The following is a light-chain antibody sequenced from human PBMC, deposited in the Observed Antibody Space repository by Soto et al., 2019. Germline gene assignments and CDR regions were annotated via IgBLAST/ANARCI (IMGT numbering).Light chain of an antibody. V-gene: IGKV3-11*01. J-gene: IGKJ3*01. CDR1: QSVTNS. Sequence: PGERATLSCRASQSVTNSLAWYQQKPGQAPTILIYDTSKRATGIPARFSGSGSGTDFILTISSLEPEDFALYFCQQRSNWPPEVTFGPGTKVDIK. CDR2: DTS. CDR3: QQRSNWPPEVT.